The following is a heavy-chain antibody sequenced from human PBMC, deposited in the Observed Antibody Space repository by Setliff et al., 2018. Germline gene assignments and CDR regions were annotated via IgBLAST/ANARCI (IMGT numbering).Heavy chain of an antibody. V-gene: IGHV3-7*01. Sequence: GGSLRLSCAASGFTFTNYWINWVRQAPGKGLEWVANIKQDESEKHYVGSVKGRFTISRDNAKNSLFLQMNSLRAEDTAMYFCARDRGGGLYDYWGQGTLVTVSS. J-gene: IGHJ4*02. CDR2: IKQDESEK. D-gene: IGHD3-16*01. CDR3: ARDRGGGLYDY. CDR1: GFTFTNYW.